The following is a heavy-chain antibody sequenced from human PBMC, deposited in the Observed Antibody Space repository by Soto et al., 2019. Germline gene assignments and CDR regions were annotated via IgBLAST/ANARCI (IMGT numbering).Heavy chain of an antibody. CDR2: IYSDGST. J-gene: IGHJ4*02. CDR3: ARARYDSSGYYFDY. Sequence: PGGSLKLSCAASGFIVSRNYMSWVRQAPGKGQEWVSAIYSDGSTHYTDSVKDRFIISRDISKNTLYLQMNSLRAEDTAVYYCARARYDSSGYYFDYWGQGALVTVS. CDR1: GFIVSRNY. V-gene: IGHV3-53*01. D-gene: IGHD3-22*01.